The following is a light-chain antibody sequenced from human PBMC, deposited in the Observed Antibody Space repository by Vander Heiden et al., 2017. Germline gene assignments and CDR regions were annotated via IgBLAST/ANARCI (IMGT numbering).Light chain of an antibody. CDR2: GNS. Sequence: QSVLTQPPSVSGAPGQRVTISCTGSSSNIGAGYDVHWYQQLPGTAPKLLIYGNSNRPSGVPDRFSGSKSGTSASLAITGLQAEDEADYDCQSYDSSRVVFGGGTKLTVL. V-gene: IGLV1-40*01. CDR3: QSYDSSRVV. J-gene: IGLJ2*01. CDR1: SSNIGAGYD.